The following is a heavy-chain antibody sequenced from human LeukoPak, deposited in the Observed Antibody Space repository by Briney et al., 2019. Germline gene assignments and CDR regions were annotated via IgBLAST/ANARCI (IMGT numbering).Heavy chain of an antibody. Sequence: GRSLRLSCAASGFTFSSYAMHWVRQAPEKGLEWVSAISGSGGSTYYADSVKGRFTISRDNSKNTLYLQMNSLRAEDTAVYYCANGTHPYCSSTSCPDAFDIWGQGTMVTVSS. J-gene: IGHJ3*02. CDR2: ISGSGGST. CDR3: ANGTHPYCSSTSCPDAFDI. V-gene: IGHV3-23*01. D-gene: IGHD2-2*01. CDR1: GFTFSSYA.